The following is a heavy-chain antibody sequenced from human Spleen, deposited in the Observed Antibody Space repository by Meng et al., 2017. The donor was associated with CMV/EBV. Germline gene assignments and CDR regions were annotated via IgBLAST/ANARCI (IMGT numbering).Heavy chain of an antibody. Sequence: GGSLRLSCAAAGFNFSNYGIHWVRQAPGKGLEWVAIIWYDGSHRYYADSVQGRFTISRDNSKNTLYLQMNSLRAEDTAVYYCAKDPGYSFVYGMDVWGQGTTVTVSS. CDR3: AKDPGYSFVYGMDV. V-gene: IGHV3-33*06. J-gene: IGHJ6*02. CDR1: GFNFSNYG. CDR2: IWYDGSHR. D-gene: IGHD5-18*01.